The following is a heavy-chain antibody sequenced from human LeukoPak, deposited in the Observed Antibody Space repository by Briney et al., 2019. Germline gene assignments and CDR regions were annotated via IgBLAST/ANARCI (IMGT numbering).Heavy chain of an antibody. J-gene: IGHJ4*02. CDR1: GFTFSSYG. CDR2: IRYDGSNK. Sequence: QPGGSLRPSCAASGFTFSSYGMHWVRQAPGKGLEWVAFIRYDGSNKYYADSVKGRFTISRDNSKNTLYLQMNSLRAEDTAVYYCAKDWGELSNPYYFDYWGQGTLVTVSS. CDR3: AKDWGELSNPYYFDY. V-gene: IGHV3-30*02. D-gene: IGHD3-16*02.